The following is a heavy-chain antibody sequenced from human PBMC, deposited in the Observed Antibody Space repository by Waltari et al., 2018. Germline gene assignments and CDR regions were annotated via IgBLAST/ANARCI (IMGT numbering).Heavy chain of an antibody. J-gene: IGHJ4*02. V-gene: IGHV3-30*04. CDR3: ARGSAHCSGSNCYRPLFDY. CDR2: ISYDGGEE. CDR1: GLTFSSYG. Sequence: HVQLVESGGGVVQPGRSRRLSCATSGLTFSSYGIHWVRQAPGKGLEWVKVISYDGGEEFYADSVKGRFTISRDNSKDTVFLQMNSLRAEDTAVYYCARGSAHCSGSNCYRPLFDYWGQGTLVTVSS. D-gene: IGHD2-2*02.